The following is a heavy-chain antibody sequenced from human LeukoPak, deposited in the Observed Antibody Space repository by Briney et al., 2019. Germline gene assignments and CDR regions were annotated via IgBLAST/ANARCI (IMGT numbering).Heavy chain of an antibody. CDR2: IIPSFATA. CDR1: GYTFTDYY. Sequence: SVKVSCKASGYTFTDYYMHWVRQAPGQGLEWMGGIIPSFATANYAQKFQGRVTITAVRSTNTAYMELSSLTIDDTAVYYCARDMIRGQSPRYFDYWGQGTLVTVSS. V-gene: IGHV1-69*06. CDR3: ARDMIRGQSPRYFDY. D-gene: IGHD3-10*01. J-gene: IGHJ4*02.